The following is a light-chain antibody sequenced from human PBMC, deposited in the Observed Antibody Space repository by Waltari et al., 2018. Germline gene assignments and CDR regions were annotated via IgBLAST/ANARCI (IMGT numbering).Light chain of an antibody. CDR3: QQYNQWPLT. CDR1: QSVTRY. Sequence: DIQMTQSPSTLSASVGDRVTITCRASQSVTRYLAWYQQKPGKAPKVLIWDVSSLERGVPSRFSGSGSGTEFTLTISSLQPDDFAVYFCQQYNQWPLTFGRGTKVEIK. CDR2: DVS. J-gene: IGKJ4*01. V-gene: IGKV1-5*01.